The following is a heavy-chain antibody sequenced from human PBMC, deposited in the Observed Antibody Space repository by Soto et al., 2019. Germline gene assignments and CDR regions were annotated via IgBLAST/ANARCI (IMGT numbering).Heavy chain of an antibody. CDR3: ARDWEFGF. Sequence: GASVKVSCKASGYTFSSYYMHWVRQAPGQGLEWMGVINPSGDSTTYAQKFQGRVTMTKDTSTSTLYMEMGSLRTEDTAVYYCARDWEFGFWGQGTLVTVSS. CDR2: INPSGDST. D-gene: IGHD3-10*01. CDR1: GYTFSSYY. J-gene: IGHJ4*02. V-gene: IGHV1-46*01.